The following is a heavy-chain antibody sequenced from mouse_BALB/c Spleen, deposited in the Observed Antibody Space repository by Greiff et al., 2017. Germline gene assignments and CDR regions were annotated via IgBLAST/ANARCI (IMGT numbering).Heavy chain of an antibody. CDR3: ARGLLRDYFDY. V-gene: IGHV3-2*02. D-gene: IGHD1-1*01. Sequence: EVQLVESGPGLVKPSQSLSLTCTVTGYSITSDYAWNWIRQFPGNQLEWMGYISYSGSTSYNPSLKSRISITRDTSKNQFSLQLNSVTTEDTATYYCARGLLRDYFDYWGQGTTLTVSS. J-gene: IGHJ2*01. CDR1: GYSITSDYA. CDR2: ISYSGST.